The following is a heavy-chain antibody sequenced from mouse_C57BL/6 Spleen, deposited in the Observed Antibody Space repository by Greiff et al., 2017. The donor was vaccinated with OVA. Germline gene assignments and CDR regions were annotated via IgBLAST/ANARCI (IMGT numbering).Heavy chain of an antibody. V-gene: IGHV2-3*01. D-gene: IGHD1-1*01. CDR2: IWGDGST. CDR1: GFSLTSYG. CDR3: AKTITTVVATPIYWYFDV. Sequence: VKLVESGPGLVAPSQSLSITCTVSGFSLTSYGVSWVRQPPGKGLVWLGVIWGDGSTNYHSALISRLSISKDNSKSQVFLKLNSLQTDDTATYYCAKTITTVVATPIYWYFDVWGTGTTVTVSS. J-gene: IGHJ1*03.